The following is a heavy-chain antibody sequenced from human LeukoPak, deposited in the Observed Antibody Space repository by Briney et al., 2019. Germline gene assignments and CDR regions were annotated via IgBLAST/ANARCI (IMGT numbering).Heavy chain of an antibody. J-gene: IGHJ5*02. CDR2: ISSSSSYI. V-gene: IGHV3-21*01. CDR3: ARDRYDYVWGSYRYWFDP. CDR1: GFTFSSYS. D-gene: IGHD3-16*02. Sequence: PGGSLRLSCAASGFTFSSYSMNWVRQAPGKGLEWVSSISSSSSYIYYADSVKGRFTISRDNAKNSLYLQMNSLRAEDTAVYYCARDRYDYVWGSYRYWFDPWGQGTLVTVSS.